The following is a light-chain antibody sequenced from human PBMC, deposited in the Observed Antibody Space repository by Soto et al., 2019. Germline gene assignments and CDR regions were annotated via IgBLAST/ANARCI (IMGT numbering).Light chain of an antibody. CDR3: LQYGSSPLT. V-gene: IGKV3-20*01. J-gene: IGKJ4*01. CDR1: ETVDTSS. Sequence: EIVLTQSPGTLSLSPGETATLSCRASETVDTSSLGWYQQKPGRAPSLLIYSVSRRATGIPDRFSASGSATDFTLTITRLEPEDFAVYYCLQYGSSPLTFGGGTKVEI. CDR2: SVS.